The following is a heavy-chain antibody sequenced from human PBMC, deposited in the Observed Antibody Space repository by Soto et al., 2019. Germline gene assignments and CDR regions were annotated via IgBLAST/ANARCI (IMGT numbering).Heavy chain of an antibody. Sequence: QVQLQESGPGLVKPSQTLSLTCTVSGGSISSGGYYWSWIRQHPGKGLEWIGYIYYSGSTYYNPSLKSRVTISVDTSKNQFSLKLSSVTAADTAVYYCARAGVRGVITLFDYWGQGTLVTVSS. CDR3: ARAGVRGVITLFDY. D-gene: IGHD3-10*01. CDR1: GGSISSGGYY. J-gene: IGHJ4*02. V-gene: IGHV4-31*03. CDR2: IYYSGST.